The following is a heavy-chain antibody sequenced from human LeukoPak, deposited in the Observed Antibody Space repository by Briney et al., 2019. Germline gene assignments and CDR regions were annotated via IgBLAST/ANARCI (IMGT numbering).Heavy chain of an antibody. D-gene: IGHD2-2*01. Sequence: PSETLSLTCTVSGGSVSSGDYYWNWIRQPPGTGLEWLGYIYYSGTTYYNPSLKSRVTISVDTSETQFSLKLSSMTAADTAVYYCARRACGSTSCTFDYWGRGTLVTVSS. CDR3: ARRACGSTSCTFDY. CDR2: IYYSGTT. CDR1: GGSVSSGDYY. J-gene: IGHJ4*02. V-gene: IGHV4-31*03.